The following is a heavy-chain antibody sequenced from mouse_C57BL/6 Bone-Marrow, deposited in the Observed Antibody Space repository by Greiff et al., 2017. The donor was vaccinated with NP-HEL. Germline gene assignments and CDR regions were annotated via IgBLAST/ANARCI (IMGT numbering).Heavy chain of an antibody. J-gene: IGHJ3*01. D-gene: IGHD2-5*01. Sequence: EVQLQESGAELVRPGASVKLSCTASGFNIKDDYMHWVKQRPEQGLEWIGWIDPENGDTEYASKFQGKATITADTSSNTAYLQLSSLTSEDTAVYYCTTTYYSKEFAYWGQGTLSLSLQ. V-gene: IGHV14-4*01. CDR2: IDPENGDT. CDR3: TTTYYSKEFAY. CDR1: GFNIKDDY.